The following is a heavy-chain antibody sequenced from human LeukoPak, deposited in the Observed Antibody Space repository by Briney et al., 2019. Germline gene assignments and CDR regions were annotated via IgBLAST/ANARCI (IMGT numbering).Heavy chain of an antibody. D-gene: IGHD4-17*01. J-gene: IGHJ4*02. V-gene: IGHV3-9*01. Sequence: GGSLRLSCAASGFIFDDYALHWVRQAPGKGLEWVSGITWNSGSIGYADSVKGRFTISRDNTKNSLYLQMNSLRAEDTALYYCAKDYGDYVYYFDYWGQGTLVTVSS. CDR3: AKDYGDYVYYFDY. CDR2: ITWNSGSI. CDR1: GFIFDDYA.